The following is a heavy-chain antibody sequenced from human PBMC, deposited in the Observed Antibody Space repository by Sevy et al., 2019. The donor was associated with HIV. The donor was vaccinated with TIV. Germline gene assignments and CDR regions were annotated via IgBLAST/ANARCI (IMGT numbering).Heavy chain of an antibody. D-gene: IGHD3-22*01. J-gene: IGHJ6*03. CDR1: GFSFDSYG. CDR2: ISGSGTRT. Sequence: GGSLRLSCAVSGFSFDSYGMTWVRQAPGKGLEWVSAISGSGTRTYYADSVKGRFIISRDNSKNTLDLQMNSLRAEDTAHYYRAKGGGGHYDPDEIAYYFYYYNMDVWGKGTTVTVSS. CDR3: AKGGGGHYDPDEIAYYFYYYNMDV. V-gene: IGHV3-23*01.